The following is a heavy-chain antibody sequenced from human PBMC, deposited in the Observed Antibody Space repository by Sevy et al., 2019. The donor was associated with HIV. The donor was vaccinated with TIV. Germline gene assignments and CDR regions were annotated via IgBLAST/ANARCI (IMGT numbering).Heavy chain of an antibody. CDR3: ARLLRYFDPPGFDY. Sequence: SVKVSCKASGYTFTSYAMHWVRQAPGQRLEWMGWINAGNGNTKYSQKFQGRVTITRDTSASTAYMELSSLRSEDTAVYYCARLLRYFDPPGFDYWGQGTLVTVSS. CDR1: GYTFTSYA. CDR2: INAGNGNT. J-gene: IGHJ4*02. V-gene: IGHV1-3*01. D-gene: IGHD3-9*01.